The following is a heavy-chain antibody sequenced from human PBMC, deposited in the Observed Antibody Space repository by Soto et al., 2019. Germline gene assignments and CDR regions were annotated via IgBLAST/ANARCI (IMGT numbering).Heavy chain of an antibody. J-gene: IGHJ6*02. CDR3: AGHYSAIGD. Sequence: EVQLVETGGDLIQPGGSLRLSCAASGFTVSSDSMTWVRQAPGKGLEWISIIYSDNNTDYADSVKGRLSITRDTSMNILYPQEYSQRSEYTAEYYCAGHYSAIGDWGQGTTVTVSS. CDR1: GFTVSSDS. CDR2: IYSDNNT. V-gene: IGHV3-53*02.